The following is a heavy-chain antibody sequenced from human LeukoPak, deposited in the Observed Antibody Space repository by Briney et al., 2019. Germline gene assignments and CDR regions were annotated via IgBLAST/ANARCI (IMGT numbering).Heavy chain of an antibody. Sequence: PGGSLSLSCAASGFSFSTYDIHWVRQAPGKGLEWVSVIGTTGDTYYVGSVKGRFTVSRENAKNSVYLQTNSLRAGDTAVYYCARILGGGDGTDVWGQGTTVTVSS. CDR3: ARILGGGDGTDV. CDR1: GFSFSTYD. CDR2: IGTTGDT. J-gene: IGHJ6*02. D-gene: IGHD2-15*01. V-gene: IGHV3-13*04.